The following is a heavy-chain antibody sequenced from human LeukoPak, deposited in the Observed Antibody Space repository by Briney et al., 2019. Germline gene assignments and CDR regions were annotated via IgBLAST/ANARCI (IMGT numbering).Heavy chain of an antibody. V-gene: IGHV3-7*03. D-gene: IGHD5-18*01. J-gene: IGHJ4*02. CDR1: GFTFSNFW. CDR2: IKQDGSEG. Sequence: GGSLRLSCAASGFTFSNFWMNWVRQAPGKGLEWVANIKQDGSEGNYVDSVKGRSTISRDNAKNSLFLQMNSLRVEDTAVYYCARGGTRGYSPVDYWGQGILVTVSS. CDR3: ARGGTRGYSPVDY.